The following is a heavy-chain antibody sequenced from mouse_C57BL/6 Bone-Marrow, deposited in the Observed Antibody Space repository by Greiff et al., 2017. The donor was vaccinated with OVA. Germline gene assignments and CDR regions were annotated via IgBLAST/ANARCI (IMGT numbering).Heavy chain of an antibody. V-gene: IGHV1-15*01. D-gene: IGHD1-1*01. CDR1: GYTFTDYE. CDR2: IDPETGGT. J-gene: IGHJ1*03. Sequence: QVQLQQSGAELVRPGASVTLSCKASGYTFTDYEMHWVKQTPVHGLEWIGAIDPETGGTAYNQKFKGKAILTADKSSSPAYMELLSLTSEDSAVYYCTRSCVYGSSRLYWYFDVWGTGTTVTVSS. CDR3: TRSCVYGSSRLYWYFDV.